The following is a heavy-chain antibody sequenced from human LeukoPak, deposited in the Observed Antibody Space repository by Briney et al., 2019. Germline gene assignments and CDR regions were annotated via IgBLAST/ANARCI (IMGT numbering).Heavy chain of an antibody. CDR3: ASFDWSFHDMDV. CDR2: MNPNSGNT. J-gene: IGHJ6*02. D-gene: IGHD3-9*01. Sequence: ASVKVSCKASGYTFTSYDINWVRQATGQVLEWMGWMNPNSGNTGYAQKFQGRVTMTRNTSISTAYMELSSLRSEDTAVYYCASFDWSFHDMDVWGQGTTVTVSS. V-gene: IGHV1-8*01. CDR1: GYTFTSYD.